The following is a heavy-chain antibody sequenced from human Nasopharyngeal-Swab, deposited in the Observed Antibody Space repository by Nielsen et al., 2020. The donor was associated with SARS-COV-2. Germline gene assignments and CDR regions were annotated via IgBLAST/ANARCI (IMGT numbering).Heavy chain of an antibody. V-gene: IGHV3-23*03. D-gene: IGHD3-10*01. J-gene: IGHJ6*02. CDR3: AKSIDPMGYGLDV. CDR1: GFSFSSYA. CDR2: IYSGGSST. Sequence: GGSLRLSCAASGFSFSSYAMNWVRQAPGKGLEWVAIIYSGGSSTYFAASVKGRFTISRDDSSNTLYLQMSSLRAEDTAVYYCAKSIDPMGYGLDVWGLGTTVTVPS.